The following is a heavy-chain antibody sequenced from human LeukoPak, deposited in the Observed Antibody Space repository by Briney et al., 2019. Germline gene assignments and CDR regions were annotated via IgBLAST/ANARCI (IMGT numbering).Heavy chain of an antibody. CDR2: IYYSGST. D-gene: IGHD2-2*01. Sequence: PSETLSLTCTVSGGSISSYYWSWIRQPPGKGLEWIGYIYYSGSTNYNPSLKSRVTISVDTSKNQFSLKLSSVTAADTAVYYCARVGPSSTTFDYWGQGTLVTVSS. CDR1: GGSISSYY. V-gene: IGHV4-59*01. J-gene: IGHJ4*02. CDR3: ARVGPSSTTFDY.